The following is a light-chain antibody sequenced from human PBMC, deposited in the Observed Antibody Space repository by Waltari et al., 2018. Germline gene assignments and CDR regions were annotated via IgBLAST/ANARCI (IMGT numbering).Light chain of an antibody. CDR1: HTISKY. Sequence: DVQPPPSPSSLTASLGDSVLITCRASHTISKYLNWYQQKPGKAPKLLIYTASNLQSGVPSRFSGSGSQTDFTLTISALQVEDFATYYCQQSYSAPYTFGQGTKL. J-gene: IGKJ2*01. V-gene: IGKV1-39*01. CDR3: QQSYSAPYT. CDR2: TAS.